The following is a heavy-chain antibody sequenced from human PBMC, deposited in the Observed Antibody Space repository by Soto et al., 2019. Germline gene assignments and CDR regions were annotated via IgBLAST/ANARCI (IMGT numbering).Heavy chain of an antibody. V-gene: IGHV4-31*03. CDR3: AGISEDIYYGMDV. D-gene: IGHD2-15*01. J-gene: IGHJ6*02. CDR1: GADINSGGFT. CDR2: ISHSGST. Sequence: PSETLSLTCSVSGADINSGGFTWTWIRQHAGKGLEWLGYISHSGSTDYNPSLKSRLSISGDTSKNHFSLTLTSVTAADAAVYYCAGISEDIYYGMDVWGQGTTVTVSS.